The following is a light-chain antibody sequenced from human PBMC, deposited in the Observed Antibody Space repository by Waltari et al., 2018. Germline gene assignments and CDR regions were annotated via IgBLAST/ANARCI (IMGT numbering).Light chain of an antibody. CDR2: GVT. V-gene: IGLV2-14*03. J-gene: IGLJ3*02. CDR1: YSDVGRYDY. Sequence: QSALTQPASVSGSPGQSITIPCTGTYSDVGRYDYLPWYQQHPGKAPKLLIYGVTNRPSGVSNRFSASKSGNTASLTISGLQAEDEADYYCSSHTSSSTHVFGGGTKLIVL. CDR3: SSHTSSSTHV.